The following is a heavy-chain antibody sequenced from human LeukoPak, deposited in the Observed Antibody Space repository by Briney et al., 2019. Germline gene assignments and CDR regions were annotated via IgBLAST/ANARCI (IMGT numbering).Heavy chain of an antibody. CDR1: GYTFTTYG. D-gene: IGHD2-2*01. J-gene: IGHJ4*02. CDR2: ISAYNGKT. CDR3: ARAELEYSSGATCYAAYSFDF. V-gene: IGHV1-18*01. Sequence: GASVKVSXKASGYTFTTYGITWVRQAPGQGLEWMGYISAYNGKTNYAEKLQGRVTMTTDTSTSTASMELRSLRSDDTAVYYCARAELEYSSGATCYAAYSFDFWGQGTLVTVSS.